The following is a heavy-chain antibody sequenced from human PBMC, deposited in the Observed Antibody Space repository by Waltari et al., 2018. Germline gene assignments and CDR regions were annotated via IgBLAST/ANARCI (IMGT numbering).Heavy chain of an antibody. D-gene: IGHD2-21*02. CDR3: ARGGGGDWEWFDP. CDR1: GGSISGFY. J-gene: IGHJ5*02. CDR2: IYYTGST. V-gene: IGHV4-59*01. Sequence: QVQLQESGPSLLKPSETLSLICTVSGGSISGFYWSWVRQPPGKGLDWIGYIYYTGSTNFHPPRKSRVTMSVDTSKNQFSRKLSSVTAADTACYYCARGGGGDWEWFDPWGQGTLVTVSS.